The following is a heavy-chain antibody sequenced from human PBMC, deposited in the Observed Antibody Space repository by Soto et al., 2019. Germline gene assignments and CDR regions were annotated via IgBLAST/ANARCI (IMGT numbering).Heavy chain of an antibody. Sequence: GGSLRLPCAASGFTFSSYGMHCVRQAPSKGLEWVAVIWYDGSNKYYADSVKGRFTISRDNSKNTLYLQMNSLRAEDTAVYYCARERDGYKNFDYWGQGTLVTVSS. V-gene: IGHV3-33*01. CDR3: ARERDGYKNFDY. CDR2: IWYDGSNK. CDR1: GFTFSSYG. D-gene: IGHD5-12*01. J-gene: IGHJ4*02.